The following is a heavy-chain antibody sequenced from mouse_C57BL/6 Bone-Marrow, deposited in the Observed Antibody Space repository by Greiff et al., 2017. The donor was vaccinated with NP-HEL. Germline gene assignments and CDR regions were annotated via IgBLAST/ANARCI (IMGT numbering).Heavy chain of an antibody. CDR1: GYTFTDYY. CDR3: AIEVRLKCFDY. D-gene: IGHD1-3*01. J-gene: IGHJ2*01. CDR2: INPNNGGT. V-gene: IGHV1-26*01. Sequence: VQLQQSGPELVKPGASVKISCKASGYTFTDYYMHWVKQSHGKSLEWIGDINPNNGGTSYNQKFKGKATLTVDKSSSTAYMELRSLTSEDSAVYYCAIEVRLKCFDYWGQGTTLTVSS.